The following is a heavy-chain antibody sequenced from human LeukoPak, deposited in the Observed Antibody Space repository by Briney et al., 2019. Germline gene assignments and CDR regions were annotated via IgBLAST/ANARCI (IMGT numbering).Heavy chain of an antibody. V-gene: IGHV4-34*01. CDR1: GGSLSGYY. CDR3: VTGYYEPFDN. J-gene: IGHJ4*02. Sequence: SETLSLTCEVYGGSLSGYYWTWIRQSPGKGLEWIGEVSHSGTTNYNPSLKSRGTLSLDTSKNQFSLSLTSVTAADTAVYYCVTGYYEPFDNWGQGTLVTVSS. CDR2: VSHSGTT. D-gene: IGHD3-3*01.